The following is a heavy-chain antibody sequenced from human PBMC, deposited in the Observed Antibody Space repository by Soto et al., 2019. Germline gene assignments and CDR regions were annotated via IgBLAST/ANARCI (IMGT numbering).Heavy chain of an antibody. V-gene: IGHV1-69*04. Sequence: SVKVSCKASGGTFSSYTISWVRQAPGQGLEWMGRIIPILGIANYAQKFQGRVTITADKSTSTAYMELSSLRSEDTAVYYCAREEYSSSSGGLWRAFDIWGQGTMVTVSS. CDR3: AREEYSSSSGGLWRAFDI. CDR1: GGTFSSYT. D-gene: IGHD6-6*01. CDR2: IIPILGIA. J-gene: IGHJ3*02.